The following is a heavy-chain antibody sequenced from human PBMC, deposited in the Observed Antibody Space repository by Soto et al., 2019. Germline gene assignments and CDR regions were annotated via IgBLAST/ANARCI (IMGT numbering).Heavy chain of an antibody. CDR2: HSNDGITK. CDR3: ERDGPHFDVDV. J-gene: IGHJ6*02. D-gene: IGHD3-9*01. CDR1: GSTFSSSG. Sequence: PGGSLRLSCAASGSTFSSSGWHWVRQAPGKGLEWVAFHSNDGITKNYADSVKGRFTISRDNSKNTVFLQIDSLRGDDTAVYYCERDGPHFDVDVWGQRTTVTVSS. V-gene: IGHV3-30*03.